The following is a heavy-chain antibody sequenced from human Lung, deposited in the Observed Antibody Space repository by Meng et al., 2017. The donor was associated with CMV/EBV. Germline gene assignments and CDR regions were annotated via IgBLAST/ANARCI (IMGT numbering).Heavy chain of an antibody. CDR1: GYTLTRYV. V-gene: IGHV1-3*01. J-gene: IGHJ4*02. CDR3: ARGSGNDLHFDH. Sequence: ASVKVSCKASGYTLTRYVMHWVRQAPGQRFEWMGWINADNGKTKYSQKFQGRVTITTDTSASTAYMELSGLKAEDTAVYYCARGSGNDLHFDHWGQGTLVTVSS. CDR2: INADNGKT. D-gene: IGHD1-1*01.